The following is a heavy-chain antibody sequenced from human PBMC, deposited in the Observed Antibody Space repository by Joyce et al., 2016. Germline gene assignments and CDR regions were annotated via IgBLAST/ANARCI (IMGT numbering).Heavy chain of an antibody. J-gene: IGHJ4*02. CDR1: GGRFSSDA. D-gene: IGHD6-6*01. Sequence: QVQLLQSGAEVRAPGSSVKLSCKASGGRFSSDAITWVRQAPGQGLEWMGGIIPIFNTTKYAQKLQGRVTISAHESTRTAHMELSSLRTDDTAVYYCTGGESIASSIDHWGQGTLVTVSS. CDR3: TGGESIASSIDH. CDR2: IIPIFNTT. V-gene: IGHV1-69*01.